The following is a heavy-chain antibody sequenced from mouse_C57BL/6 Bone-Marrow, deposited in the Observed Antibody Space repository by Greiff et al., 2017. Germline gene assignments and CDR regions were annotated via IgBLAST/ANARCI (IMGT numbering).Heavy chain of an antibody. V-gene: IGHV5-9-1*02. D-gene: IGHD1-1*01. CDR1: GFTFSSYA. CDR3: TRAFINYYGSSWAMDY. Sequence: EVQLQESGEGLVKPGGSLKLSCAASGFTFSSYAMSWVRQTPEQRLEWVGYISSGGGYTYYADTVKGTFTISRDNARNTLYLQISSLKSEDTAMYCCTRAFINYYGSSWAMDYWGQGTSVTVSS. CDR2: ISSGGGYT. J-gene: IGHJ4*01.